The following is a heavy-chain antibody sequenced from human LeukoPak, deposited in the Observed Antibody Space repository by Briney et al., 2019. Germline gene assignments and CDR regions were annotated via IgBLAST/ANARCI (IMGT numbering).Heavy chain of an antibody. CDR2: ISGSGGST. J-gene: IGHJ6*02. CDR3: AKSGGLSGSGRLGMDV. D-gene: IGHD3-10*01. V-gene: IGHV3-23*01. Sequence: GGSLRLSCAASGFTFSSYAMSWVRQAPGKGLEWVSAISGSGGSTYYADSVKGRFTVSRDNSINTLYLQMSSLRAEDAAVYHCAKSGGLSGSGRLGMDVWGQGTTVTVSS. CDR1: GFTFSSYA.